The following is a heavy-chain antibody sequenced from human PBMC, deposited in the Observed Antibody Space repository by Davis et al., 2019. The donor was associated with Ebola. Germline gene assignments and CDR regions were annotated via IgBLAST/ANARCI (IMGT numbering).Heavy chain of an antibody. CDR2: ISGSGGTT. CDR3: ARARWLVYYFDY. J-gene: IGHJ4*02. V-gene: IGHV3-23*01. Sequence: GESLKISCADSVITFSSYAMTWVRQAPGKGLEWVSAISGSGGTTYYAGSVKGRFTVSRDNSKNTLYLQMNSLRAEDTAVYYCARARWLVYYFDYWGQGTLVTVSS. D-gene: IGHD6-19*01. CDR1: VITFSSYA.